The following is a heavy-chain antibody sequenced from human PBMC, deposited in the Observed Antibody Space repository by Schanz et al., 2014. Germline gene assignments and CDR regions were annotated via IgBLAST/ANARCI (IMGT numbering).Heavy chain of an antibody. Sequence: EVLLVDSGGGLVQPGGSLRLSCGASGFTFSAHAMSWVRQAPGKGPEWVSAISGNGGSTYFADSVKGRFTISRDNSDNTLFLQMNSLRAEDTAVYYCARGYSNIWSPMAYWGQGTLVAVSS. CDR3: ARGYSNIWSPMAY. CDR1: GFTFSAHA. V-gene: IGHV3-23*04. D-gene: IGHD6-13*01. CDR2: ISGNGGST. J-gene: IGHJ4*02.